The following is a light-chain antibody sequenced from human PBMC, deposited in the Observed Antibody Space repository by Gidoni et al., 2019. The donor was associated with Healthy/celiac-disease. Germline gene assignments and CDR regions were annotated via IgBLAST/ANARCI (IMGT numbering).Light chain of an antibody. CDR2: GAS. CDR1: QIVSSN. CDR3: QQYNNWPPIFT. J-gene: IGKJ3*01. Sequence: EIVMRQSPATLSVSPGERATLSCRASQIVSSNLAWYQQKPGQAPRLLIYGASTTATGIPSRFSGSGSGTEFTLTISSLQSEDFAVYDCQQYNNWPPIFTFXXXTKVDIK. V-gene: IGKV3-15*01.